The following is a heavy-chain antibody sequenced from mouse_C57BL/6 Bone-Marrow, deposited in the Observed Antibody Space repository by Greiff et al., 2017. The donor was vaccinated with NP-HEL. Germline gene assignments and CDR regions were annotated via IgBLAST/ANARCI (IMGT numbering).Heavy chain of an antibody. D-gene: IGHD2-3*01. CDR2: IWWDDDK. CDR3: ARMALYDGYYGFAY. V-gene: IGHV8-8*01. Sequence: QVTLKVSGPGILQPSQTLSLTCSFSGFSLSTFGMGVGWIRQPSGKGLEWLAHIWWDDDKYYNPALKRRLKISKDTSKNQVFLKIANVATADTATYYCARMALYDGYYGFAYWGQGTLVTVSA. CDR1: GFSLSTFGMG. J-gene: IGHJ3*01.